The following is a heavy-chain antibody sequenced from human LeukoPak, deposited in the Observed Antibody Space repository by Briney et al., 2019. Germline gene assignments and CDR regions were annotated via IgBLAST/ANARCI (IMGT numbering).Heavy chain of an antibody. D-gene: IGHD3-3*01. CDR3: ARDFGDYRGYFDY. V-gene: IGHV3-53*01. Sequence: GGSLRLSCAASGFIVSSNYMSWVRQAPGKGLEWVLVIYTGGNSYYADSAKGRFTISRDNSKNTLYLQMNSLRAEDTAMYYCARDFGDYRGYFDYWGQGTLVTVSS. CDR2: IYTGGNS. J-gene: IGHJ4*02. CDR1: GFIVSSNY.